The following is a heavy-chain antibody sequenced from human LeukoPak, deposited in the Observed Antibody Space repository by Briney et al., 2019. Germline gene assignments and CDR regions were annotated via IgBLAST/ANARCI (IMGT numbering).Heavy chain of an antibody. CDR1: GFTFTEAW. V-gene: IGHV3-48*02. Sequence: GGSLRLSCAASGFTFTEAWMTWVRQGPGKGLEWVSYISNSSSTIYYADSVKGRFTISRDNAKNSLYLQMNSLRDEDTAVYYCARDYYDSSGYYGGFDYWGQGTLVTVPS. J-gene: IGHJ4*02. D-gene: IGHD3-22*01. CDR2: ISNSSSTI. CDR3: ARDYYDSSGYYGGFDY.